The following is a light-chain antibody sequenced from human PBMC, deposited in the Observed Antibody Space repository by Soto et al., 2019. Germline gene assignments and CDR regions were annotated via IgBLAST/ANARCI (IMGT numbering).Light chain of an antibody. Sequence: EIVLTQSPGTLSVSPGERATLSCRASQSVGSSYLAWYQHTPGQAPRLLIFGASNRATGIPERFGGSGSGPDFTLTIYRLEPEDVAVYYCQQYATSLWTLGQGTRVEIK. CDR3: QQYATSLWT. J-gene: IGKJ1*01. CDR1: QSVGSSY. V-gene: IGKV3-20*01. CDR2: GAS.